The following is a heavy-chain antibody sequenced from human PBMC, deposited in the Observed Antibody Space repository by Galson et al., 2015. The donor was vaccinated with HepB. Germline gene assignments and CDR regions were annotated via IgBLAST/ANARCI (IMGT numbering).Heavy chain of an antibody. Sequence: QSGAEVKKPGESLRISCKGSGYSFTSYWISWVRQMPGKGLEWMGRIDPSDSYTNYSPSFQGHVTISADKSISTAYLQWSSLKASDTAMYYCASEPHYGSGSYYIYGMDVWGQGTTVTVSS. CDR2: IDPSDSYT. J-gene: IGHJ6*02. V-gene: IGHV5-10-1*01. CDR3: ASEPHYGSGSYYIYGMDV. CDR1: GYSFTSYW. D-gene: IGHD3-10*01.